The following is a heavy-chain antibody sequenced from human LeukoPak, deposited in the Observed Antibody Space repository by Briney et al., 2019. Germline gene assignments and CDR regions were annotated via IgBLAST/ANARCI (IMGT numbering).Heavy chain of an antibody. CDR3: TTDYGSGSYFSDY. D-gene: IGHD3-10*01. CDR2: IKSKGDGGTT. V-gene: IGHV3-15*01. Sequence: GGSLRLSCAASGFTFTNAWMNWVRQAPGKGLEWVGRIKSKGDGGTTDYAAPVKGRFAISRDDSKNTLYLKMNSLKTEDTAVYYCTTDYGSGSYFSDYWGQGTLVTVSS. J-gene: IGHJ4*02. CDR1: GFTFTNAW.